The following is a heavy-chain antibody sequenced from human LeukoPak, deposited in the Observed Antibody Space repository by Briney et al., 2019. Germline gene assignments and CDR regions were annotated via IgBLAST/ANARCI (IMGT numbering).Heavy chain of an antibody. CDR3: ARLPIAAAGRDLAMPTLYYFDY. Sequence: PSEALSLTCSVSGGSISTDYWSWIRQTPGKGLEEIGYIYNSGSPNYNPSLEGRVTISVDTSKNQFSLKLSSVTAADTAVYYCARLPIAAAGRDLAMPTLYYFDYWGQGALVTVSS. V-gene: IGHV4-4*08. CDR2: IYNSGSP. CDR1: GGSISTDY. J-gene: IGHJ4*02. D-gene: IGHD6-13*01.